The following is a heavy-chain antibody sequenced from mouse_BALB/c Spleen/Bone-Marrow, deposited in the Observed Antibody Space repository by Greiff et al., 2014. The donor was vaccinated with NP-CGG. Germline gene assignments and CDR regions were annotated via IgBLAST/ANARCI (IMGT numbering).Heavy chain of an antibody. D-gene: IGHD4-1*01. V-gene: IGHV14-3*02. CDR1: GFNIKDTY. J-gene: IGHJ4*01. Sequence: VQLQQSGAELVKPGASVKLSCTASGFNIKDTYMHWVKQRPEQGLEWIGRIDPANGNTKDDPKFQGKATITADTSANTDYLQLSSLTSEDTAVYYCARWEDYAMDYWGQGTSVTVSS. CDR2: IDPANGNT. CDR3: ARWEDYAMDY.